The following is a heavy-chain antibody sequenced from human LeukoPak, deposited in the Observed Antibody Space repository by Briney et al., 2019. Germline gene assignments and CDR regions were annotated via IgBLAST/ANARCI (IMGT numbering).Heavy chain of an antibody. D-gene: IGHD3-10*01. J-gene: IGHJ4*02. V-gene: IGHV3-30*02. CDR2: IRYDGSNK. CDR1: GFTFSSYG. Sequence: GGSLRLSCAASGFTFSSYGMHWVRQAPGKGLEWVAFIRYDGSNKYDADSVKGRFTISRDNSKNTLYLQMNSLRAEDTAVYYCAKDLSVLLWFGELSPFDYWGQGTLVTVSS. CDR3: AKDLSVLLWFGELSPFDY.